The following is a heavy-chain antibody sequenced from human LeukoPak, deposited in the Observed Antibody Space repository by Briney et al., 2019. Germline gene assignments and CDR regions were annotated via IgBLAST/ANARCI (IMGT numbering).Heavy chain of an antibody. Sequence: GASVKVSCKASAYTFTSYDINWVRQATGQGLEWMGWMNPNSGNTGYAQKFQGRITMTRNLSISTAYMDLSSLRSEDTAVYYCALAAESYQYYYGMDVWGQGTTVTVSS. V-gene: IGHV1-8*01. CDR3: ALAAESYQYYYGMDV. CDR2: MNPNSGNT. CDR1: AYTFTSYD. D-gene: IGHD6-13*01. J-gene: IGHJ6*02.